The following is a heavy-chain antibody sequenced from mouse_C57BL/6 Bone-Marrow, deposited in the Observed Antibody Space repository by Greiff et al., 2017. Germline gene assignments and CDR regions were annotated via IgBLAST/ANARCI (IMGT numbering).Heavy chain of an antibody. J-gene: IGHJ1*03. CDR2: ISSGGDYI. CDR3: TRDEDYYGSSYYWYFDV. Sequence: KLVESGEGLVKPGGSLKLSCAASGFTFSSYAMSWVRQTPEKRLEWVAYISSGGDYIYYADTVKGRFTISRDNARNTLYLQMSSLKSEDTAMYYCTRDEDYYGSSYYWYFDVWGTGTTVTVSS. D-gene: IGHD1-1*01. V-gene: IGHV5-9-1*02. CDR1: GFTFSSYA.